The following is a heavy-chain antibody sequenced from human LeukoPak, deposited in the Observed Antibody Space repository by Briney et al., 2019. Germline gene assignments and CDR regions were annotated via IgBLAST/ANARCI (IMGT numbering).Heavy chain of an antibody. CDR2: IYTSGST. Sequence: SETLSLTCTVSGGSISSGSYYWSWIRQPAGKGLEWIGRIYTSGSTNYNPSLKSRVTISVDTSKNQFSLKLSSVTAADTAVYYCAISGIAVANFDYWGQGTLVTVSS. CDR3: AISGIAVANFDY. J-gene: IGHJ4*02. V-gene: IGHV4-61*02. D-gene: IGHD6-19*01. CDR1: GGSISSGSYY.